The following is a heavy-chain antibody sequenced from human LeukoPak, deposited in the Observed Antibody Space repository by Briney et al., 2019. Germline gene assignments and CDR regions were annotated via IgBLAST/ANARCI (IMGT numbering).Heavy chain of an antibody. V-gene: IGHV4-30-4*01. Sequence: SQTLSLTCTVSGGSISSGDFYWSWIRQPPEKGLEYIGYIYYSGITFHNPSLRSRITISIDTSKNQFSLKLSSVTAADTAVYYCARDRSTVDYYGLDVWGQGTTVIVSS. CDR1: GGSISSGDFY. CDR2: IYYSGIT. CDR3: ARDRSTVDYYGLDV. J-gene: IGHJ6*02. D-gene: IGHD4-23*01.